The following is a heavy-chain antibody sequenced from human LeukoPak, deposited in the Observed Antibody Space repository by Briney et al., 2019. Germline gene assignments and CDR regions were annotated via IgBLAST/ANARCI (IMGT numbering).Heavy chain of an antibody. D-gene: IGHD3-22*01. V-gene: IGHV3-49*03. CDR3: TRAFDSSGYYLASDY. CDR1: GFTFGDYA. J-gene: IGHJ4*02. CDR2: IRSKAYGGTT. Sequence: GSLRLTCAASGFTFGDYAMSRFRQAPGKGLEWVGFIRSKAYGGTTEYAASVKGRFTISRDDSKSIAYLQMNSLKTEDTAVYYCTRAFDSSGYYLASDYWGQGTLVTVSS.